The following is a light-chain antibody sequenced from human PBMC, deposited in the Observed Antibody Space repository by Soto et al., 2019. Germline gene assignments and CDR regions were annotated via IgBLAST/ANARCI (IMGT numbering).Light chain of an antibody. CDR1: SSNIGNNY. CDR3: RTWDKCLSGYV. J-gene: IGLJ1*01. V-gene: IGLV1-51*02. CDR2: ESN. Sequence: QSVLTQPPSVSAAPGQKVTISCSGSSSNIGNNYVSWYQQLPGAAPKLLIYESNRRPSGIPDRFSGSKSATSATLGITGLQTGDEADYTCRTWDKCLSGYVFGTCTKV.